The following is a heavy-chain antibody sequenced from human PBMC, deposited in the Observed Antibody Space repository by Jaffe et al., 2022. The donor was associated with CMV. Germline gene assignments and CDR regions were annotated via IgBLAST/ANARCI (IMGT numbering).Heavy chain of an antibody. CDR1: GFTFSSYS. CDR2: ISSSSSTI. D-gene: IGHD3-10*01. V-gene: IGHV3-48*02. CDR3: ASGPDYYGSGSPYYYYYGMDV. Sequence: EVQLVESGGGLVQPGGSLRLSCAASGFTFSSYSMNWVRQAPGKGLEWVSYISSSSSTIYYADSVKGRFTISRDNAKNSLYLQMNSLRDEDTAVYYCASGPDYYGSGSPYYYYYGMDVWGQGTTVTVSS. J-gene: IGHJ6*02.